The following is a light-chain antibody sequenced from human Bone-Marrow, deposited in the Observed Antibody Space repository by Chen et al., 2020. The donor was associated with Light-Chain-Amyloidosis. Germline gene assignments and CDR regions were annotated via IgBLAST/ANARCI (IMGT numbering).Light chain of an antibody. V-gene: IGKV1-39*01. CDR2: SAS. CDR3: QQSHSIPRT. Sequence: DSQMTQSPSSLSASVGDRVTITCRASQSISTYLNWYQYKPGKIPKLLIYSASTLQSGVPSRFIGSGSGTDFTLTISSLQAEDFAIYYCQQSHSIPRTFGQGTKLEMK. CDR1: QSISTY. J-gene: IGKJ2*01.